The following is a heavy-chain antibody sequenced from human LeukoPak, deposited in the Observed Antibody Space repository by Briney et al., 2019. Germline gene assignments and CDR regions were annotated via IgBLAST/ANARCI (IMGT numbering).Heavy chain of an antibody. CDR3: AKKEAMIRGVPYYYDF. CDR2: ISGSGDDT. D-gene: IGHD3-10*01. Sequence: GGSLRLSCATSGFTFNSYAMSWVRQAPGKGLEWVSAISGSGDDTYYADSVKGRFTISRDNSKNTLYLQMNSLRAEDTAVYYCAKKEAMIRGVPYYYDFWGQGTLVTVSS. CDR1: GFTFNSYA. J-gene: IGHJ4*02. V-gene: IGHV3-23*01.